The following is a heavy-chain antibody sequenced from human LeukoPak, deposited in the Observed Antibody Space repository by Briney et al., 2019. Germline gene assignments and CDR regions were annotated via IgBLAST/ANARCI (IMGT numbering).Heavy chain of an antibody. J-gene: IGHJ4*02. V-gene: IGHV3-15*01. D-gene: IGHD3-9*01. Sequence: PGGSLRLSCTASGFTFGDYAMSWVRQAPGKGLEWVGRIKSKTDGGTTDYAAPVKGRFTISRDDSKNTLYLQMNSLKTEDTAVYYCTAKSLTGYYGDFDYWGQGTLVTVSS. CDR3: TAKSLTGYYGDFDY. CDR1: GFTFGDYA. CDR2: IKSKTDGGTT.